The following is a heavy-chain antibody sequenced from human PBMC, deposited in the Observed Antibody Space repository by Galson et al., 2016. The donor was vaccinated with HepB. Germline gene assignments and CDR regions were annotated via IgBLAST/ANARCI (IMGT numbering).Heavy chain of an antibody. J-gene: IGHJ4*02. Sequence: SLRLSCAASGFIFSNLGMHWVRQAPGKGLEWVALISYDGRKKYYADSVKGRFTISRDDSKSTLYLRMDSLRVEDTATYHCTKRCMTNTCHNADDFWGQGTLVTVSS. CDR2: ISYDGRKK. V-gene: IGHV3-30*14. CDR3: TKRCMTNTCHNADDF. CDR1: GFIFSNLG. D-gene: IGHD2-8*01.